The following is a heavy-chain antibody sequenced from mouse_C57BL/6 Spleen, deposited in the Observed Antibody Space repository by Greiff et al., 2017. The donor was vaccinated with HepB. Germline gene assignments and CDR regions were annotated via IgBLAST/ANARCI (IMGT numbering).Heavy chain of an antibody. CDR1: GYSFTGYY. Sequence: VQLKESGPELVKPGASVKISCKASGYSFTGYYMNWVKQSPEKSLEWIGEINPSTGGTTYNQKFKAKATLTVDKSSSTAYMQLKSLTSEDSAVYYCAGGSSSWFAYWGQGTLVTVSA. V-gene: IGHV1-42*01. CDR3: AGGSSSWFAY. CDR2: INPSTGGT. J-gene: IGHJ3*01. D-gene: IGHD1-1*01.